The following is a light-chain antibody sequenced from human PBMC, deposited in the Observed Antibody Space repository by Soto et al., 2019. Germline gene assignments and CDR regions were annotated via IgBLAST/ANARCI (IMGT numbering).Light chain of an antibody. Sequence: QSVLTQPPSASGTPGQRVTISCSGSSSNIGSYHVYWYPQFPGMAPKLLMYRSDQRPTGVPDRFSGSKSGTSASLAISGLRADDEADYYCSARDDILSGVVFGGGTKLTVL. V-gene: IGLV1-47*01. CDR1: SSNIGSYH. J-gene: IGLJ2*01. CDR2: RSD. CDR3: SARDDILSGVV.